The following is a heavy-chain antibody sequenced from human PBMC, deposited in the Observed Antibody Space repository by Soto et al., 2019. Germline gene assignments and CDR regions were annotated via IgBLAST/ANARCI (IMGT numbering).Heavy chain of an antibody. J-gene: IGHJ1*01. CDR2: ISAYNGNT. CDR1: GYSYTSNG. D-gene: IGHD1-1*01. Sequence: TSVKVTCEDSGYSYTSNGRSWVRQAPGQGLEWMGWISAYNGNTNYAQKLQGRVTMTTDTSTSTAYMELRSLRSDDTAVYYCARARATGHISAEYFQHWGQGTLVTVSS. V-gene: IGHV1-18*01. CDR3: ARARATGHISAEYFQH.